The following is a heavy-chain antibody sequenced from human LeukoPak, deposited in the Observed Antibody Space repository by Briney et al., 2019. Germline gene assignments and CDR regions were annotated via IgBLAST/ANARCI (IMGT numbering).Heavy chain of an antibody. Sequence: PGGSLRLSCVASGFTFDDYTMHWVRQAPGKGLELEWVSLITWDGGSTFYADSVKGRFTISRDNSKNSLYLQMNSLRTEDTALYYCAKEKQRQWLGWGQGTLVTVSS. J-gene: IGHJ4*02. D-gene: IGHD6-19*01. CDR1: GFTFDDYT. CDR3: AKEKQRQWLG. V-gene: IGHV3-43*01. CDR2: ITWDGGST.